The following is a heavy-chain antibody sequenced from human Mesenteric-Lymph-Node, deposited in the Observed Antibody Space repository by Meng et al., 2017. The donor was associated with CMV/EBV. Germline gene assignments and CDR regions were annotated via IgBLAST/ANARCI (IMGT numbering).Heavy chain of an antibody. CDR3: ARQGDSYNGDFFDY. D-gene: IGHD5-18*01. V-gene: IGHV3-7*01. CDR1: GFTFSTHW. J-gene: IGHJ4*02. Sequence: GESLKISCGGSGFTFSTHWMSWVRQTPGKGLEWVAAIKDDESEKYYVDSVEGRFTISRDNAQKSLYLQMNSLRVEDTAVYFCARQGDSYNGDFFDYWGQGTLVTVSS. CDR2: IKDDESEK.